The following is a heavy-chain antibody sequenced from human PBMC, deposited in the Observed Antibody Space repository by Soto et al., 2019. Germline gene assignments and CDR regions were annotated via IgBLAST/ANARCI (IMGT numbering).Heavy chain of an antibody. D-gene: IGHD6-13*01. J-gene: IGHJ6*02. CDR1: GFTFTSPA. V-gene: IGHV1-58*01. CDR3: AAETAAASYGMDV. CDR2: IVVGSGNT. Sequence: SVKVSCKASGFTFTSPAVQWVRQARGQRLEWIGWIVVGSGNTNYAQKFQERVTITRDMSTSTAYMELSSLRSEDTAVYYCAAETAAASYGMDVWGQGTTVTVSS.